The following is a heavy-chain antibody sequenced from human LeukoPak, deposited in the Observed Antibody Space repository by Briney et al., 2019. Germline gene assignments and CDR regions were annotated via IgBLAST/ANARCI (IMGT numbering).Heavy chain of an antibody. CDR2: IYYSGST. D-gene: IGHD3-22*01. V-gene: IGHV4-39*01. CDR3: ARHLIAYEGSGYLDP. Sequence: PSETLSLTCTVSGGSISSSSYYWGWLRPPPGKGLEWLVCIYYSGSTYYNPSLKSLITTSVNTTKKQFSLKLSSATAADTAVYYCARHLIAYEGSGYLDPWGQGTLVTVSS. J-gene: IGHJ5*02. CDR1: GGSISSSSYY.